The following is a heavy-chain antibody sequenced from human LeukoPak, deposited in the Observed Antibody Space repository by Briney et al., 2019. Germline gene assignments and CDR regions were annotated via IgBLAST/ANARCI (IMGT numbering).Heavy chain of an antibody. J-gene: IGHJ4*02. CDR2: MNPNSGNT. D-gene: IGHD5-18*01. CDR1: GYTFTSYD. CDR3: ARGLGTAMARLGDDY. V-gene: IGHV1-8*01. Sequence: ASVKVSCKASGYTFTSYDINWVRQATGQGLEWMGWMNPNSGNTGYAQKFQGRVTMTRNTSISTAYMELSSLRSEDTVVYYCARGLGTAMARLGDDYWGQGTLVTVSS.